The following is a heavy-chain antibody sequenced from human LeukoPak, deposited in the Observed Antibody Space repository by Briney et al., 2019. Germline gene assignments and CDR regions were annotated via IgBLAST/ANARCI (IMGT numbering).Heavy chain of an antibody. Sequence: GGSLRLSCAASGLTFSSYTVHWVRQAPGKGLDWVAVMSNDGSNKYYADSVEGRFTISRDNSKNTLYLQMNSLRAEDTAVYYCASPSRGGWSHPQDYWGQGTLVTVSS. CDR2: MSNDGSNK. CDR3: ASPSRGGWSHPQDY. D-gene: IGHD6-19*01. V-gene: IGHV3-30*01. J-gene: IGHJ4*02. CDR1: GLTFSSYT.